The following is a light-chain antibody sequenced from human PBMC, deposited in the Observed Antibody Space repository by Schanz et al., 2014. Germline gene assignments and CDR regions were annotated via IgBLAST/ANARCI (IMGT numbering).Light chain of an antibody. CDR2: AAS. V-gene: IGKV3-20*01. Sequence: EILLTQSPGTLSLSPGERATLSCRASQSVSSSYLAWFQQKSGQAPRLLIYAASSRATGIPDRFSGSGSGTDFTLTISRLEPEDFAVYYCQQYGSSPEWTFGQGTKVEIK. J-gene: IGKJ1*01. CDR3: QQYGSSPEWT. CDR1: QSVSSSY.